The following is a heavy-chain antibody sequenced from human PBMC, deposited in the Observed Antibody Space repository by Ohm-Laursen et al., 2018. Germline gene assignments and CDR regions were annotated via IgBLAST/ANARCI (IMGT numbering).Heavy chain of an antibody. D-gene: IGHD3-3*01. J-gene: IGHJ6*02. Sequence: SLRLSCAASGFTFSSYGMHWVRQAPGKGLEWVTVIWYDGSNKYYADSVKGRFTISRDNSKNTLYLQMNSLRAEDTAVYYCARDSRPTYDPHYYGMDVWGQGTTVTVSS. V-gene: IGHV3-33*01. CDR2: IWYDGSNK. CDR1: GFTFSSYG. CDR3: ARDSRPTYDPHYYGMDV.